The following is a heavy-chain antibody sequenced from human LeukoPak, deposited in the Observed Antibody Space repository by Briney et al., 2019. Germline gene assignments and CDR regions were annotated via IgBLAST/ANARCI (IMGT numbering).Heavy chain of an antibody. V-gene: IGHV1-18*01. J-gene: IGHJ4*02. CDR1: GYTFTSYD. CDR2: MNPNSGNT. Sequence: GASVKVSCKASGYTFTSYDINWVRQATGQGLEWMGWMNPNSGNTNYAQKLQGRVTMTTDTSTSTAYMELRSLRSDDTAVYYCARGSYFDYWGQGTLVTVSS. CDR3: ARGSYFDY.